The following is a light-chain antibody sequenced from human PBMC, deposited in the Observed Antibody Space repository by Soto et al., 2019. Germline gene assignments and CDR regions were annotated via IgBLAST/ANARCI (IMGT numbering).Light chain of an antibody. CDR1: SSDVGGYNY. CDR3: SSYAGSNNLGV. V-gene: IGLV2-8*01. Sequence: QSVLTQPPSASGSPGQSVTISCTGTSSDVGGYNYVSWYQQHPGKAPKLMIYEVSNRPSGVPDRFSGSKSGNTASLTVSGLQAEDEADYYCSSYAGSNNLGVFGGGTTLTVL. CDR2: EVS. J-gene: IGLJ2*01.